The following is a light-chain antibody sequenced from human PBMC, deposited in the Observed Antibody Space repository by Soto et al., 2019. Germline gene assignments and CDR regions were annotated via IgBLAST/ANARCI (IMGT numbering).Light chain of an antibody. CDR1: SSNIGAGYD. V-gene: IGLV1-40*01. J-gene: IGLJ3*02. CDR3: QSYDISLSGV. CDR2: GDT. Sequence: QSVLTQPPSVSGAPGQRVTISCTGSSSNIGAGYDVHWYQQLPGTAPKLLIYGDTKRPSGVPDRFSGSRSGTSVSLAITGLQAEDEADYYCQSYDISLSGVFGGGTKVTVL.